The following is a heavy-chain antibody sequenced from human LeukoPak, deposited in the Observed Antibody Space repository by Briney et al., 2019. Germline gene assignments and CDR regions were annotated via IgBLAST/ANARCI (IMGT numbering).Heavy chain of an antibody. CDR2: IYYTGST. D-gene: IGHD5-24*01. Sequence: SETLSLACTVSGGSINKYHWSGIRQPPGKGLEWIGYIYYTGSTSYSPSLKSRVTISVDTSKNQFSLKVSSVTAADTALYYCARDPGDGYSVWYFDLWGRGTLVTVSS. CDR1: GGSINKYH. CDR3: ARDPGDGYSVWYFDL. V-gene: IGHV4-59*01. J-gene: IGHJ2*01.